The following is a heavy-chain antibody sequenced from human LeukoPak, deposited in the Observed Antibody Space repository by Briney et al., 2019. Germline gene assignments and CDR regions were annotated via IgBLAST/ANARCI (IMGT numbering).Heavy chain of an antibody. J-gene: IGHJ3*02. CDR2: IYSDGRT. CDR3: ARDQGAFDI. V-gene: IGHV3-53*01. CDR1: GFTVSGNY. Sequence: PGGSLRLSCAASGFTVSGNYMNWVRQAPGKGLEWVSVIYSDGRTYSADSVKGRFTISRDKSKNTLYLQMNSLRAEDTAVYYCARDQGAFDIWGQGTMVTVSS.